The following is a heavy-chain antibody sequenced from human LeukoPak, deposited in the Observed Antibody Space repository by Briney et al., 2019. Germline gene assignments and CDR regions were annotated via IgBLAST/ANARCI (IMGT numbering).Heavy chain of an antibody. J-gene: IGHJ4*02. D-gene: IGHD6-13*01. Sequence: GGSLRLSCAASGFTFSSYAMSWVRQAPGKGLEWVSAISGSGGSTYYADSVKGRFTISRDNSKNTLYLQMNSLRAEDTAVYYCARDIGSSWYYFDYWGQGTLVTVSS. CDR2: ISGSGGST. CDR3: ARDIGSSWYYFDY. V-gene: IGHV3-23*01. CDR1: GFTFSSYA.